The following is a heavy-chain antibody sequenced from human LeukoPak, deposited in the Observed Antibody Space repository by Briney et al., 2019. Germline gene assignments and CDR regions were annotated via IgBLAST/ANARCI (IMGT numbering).Heavy chain of an antibody. Sequence: QPGGSLRLSCGASGLNFSKYWMSWVRQAPGKGLEWVASTKDDGSEKYYVDSVKGRFTISRDNTKNSLYLQMNSLRDEDTAVYYCAREGEGYMDVWGKGTTVTVSS. CDR2: TKDDGSEK. V-gene: IGHV3-7*01. CDR3: AREGEGYMDV. D-gene: IGHD1-26*01. CDR1: GLNFSKYW. J-gene: IGHJ6*03.